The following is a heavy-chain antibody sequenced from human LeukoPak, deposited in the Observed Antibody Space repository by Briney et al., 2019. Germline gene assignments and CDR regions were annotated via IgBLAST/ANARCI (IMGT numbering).Heavy chain of an antibody. V-gene: IGHV3-30*02. CDR3: AKDFSLYYYDSSGYGSTLNC. D-gene: IGHD3-22*01. CDR2: IRYDGSTK. Sequence: PGGSLRLSCAASGFTFSSYNMNWVRQAPGKGLEWVAFIRYDGSTKYYADSVKGRFTISRDNSKNTLYLQMNSLRAEDTAVYYCAKDFSLYYYDSSGYGSTLNCWGQGTLVTVSS. J-gene: IGHJ4*02. CDR1: GFTFSSYN.